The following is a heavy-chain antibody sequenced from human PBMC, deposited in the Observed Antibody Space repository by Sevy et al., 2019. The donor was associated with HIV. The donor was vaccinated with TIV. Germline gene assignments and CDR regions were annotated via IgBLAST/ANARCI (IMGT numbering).Heavy chain of an antibody. J-gene: IGHJ6*02. CDR2: IYYSGRT. V-gene: IGHV4-59*01. CDR1: GVSISGYY. CDR3: ARALAEYYYAMDV. Sequence: SETLSLTCSVSGVSISGYYWTWIRQTPGKGLEWIGYIYYSGRTNYNPSLQGRVAISSDTSKNQFSLKLSSVTAADTAVYYCARALAEYYYAMDVWGQGTTLTVSS.